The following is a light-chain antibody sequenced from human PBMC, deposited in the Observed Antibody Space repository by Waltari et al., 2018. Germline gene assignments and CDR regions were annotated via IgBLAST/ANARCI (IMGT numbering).Light chain of an antibody. Sequence: QSALTQPPSASGAPGQSVTISCTGTSSDVGVYNFVSWYQQPPGEAPKLLIYEVSKRPAGVPVRFSGSKSGNTASRTVSGLQAEDEGDYYCSSYAGRNTLFGGGTKLTVL. CDR1: SSDVGVYNF. J-gene: IGLJ2*01. V-gene: IGLV2-8*01. CDR2: EVS. CDR3: SSYAGRNTL.